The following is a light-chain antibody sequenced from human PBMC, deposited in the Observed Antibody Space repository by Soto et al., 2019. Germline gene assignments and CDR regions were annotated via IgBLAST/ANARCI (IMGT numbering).Light chain of an antibody. CDR3: QHSDSTPPWT. Sequence: DIQMTQSPSSLSASVGDRVTITCRASQSISKYLSWFQQKPGKAPKLLIYATSSLQSGVPSRFSGSGSGTDFTLTISSLQPEDFATYYCQHSDSTPPWTFGQGTKVEI. J-gene: IGKJ1*01. V-gene: IGKV1-39*01. CDR1: QSISKY. CDR2: ATS.